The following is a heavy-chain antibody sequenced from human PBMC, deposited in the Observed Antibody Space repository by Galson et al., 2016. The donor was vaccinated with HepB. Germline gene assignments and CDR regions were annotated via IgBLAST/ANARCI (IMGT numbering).Heavy chain of an antibody. CDR3: AIFGVHFDY. D-gene: IGHD3-3*01. V-gene: IGHV3-21*01. J-gene: IGHJ4*02. CDR1: GFTFSSYT. Sequence: SLRLSCAASGFTFSSYTMNWVRQAPGKGLEWVSPISSSGTYTYYADLLKGRFTISRDNAKNSLYLEMNSLGAEDTAVYYCAIFGVHFDYWGQGTQVTVSS. CDR2: ISSSGTYT.